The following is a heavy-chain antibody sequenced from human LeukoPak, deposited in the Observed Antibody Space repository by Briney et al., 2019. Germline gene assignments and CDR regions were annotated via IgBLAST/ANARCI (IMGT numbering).Heavy chain of an antibody. CDR2: FDPEDGET. D-gene: IGHD3-9*01. V-gene: IGHV1-24*01. CDR1: GYTLTELS. Sequence: ASVEASCKVSGYTLTELSMHWVRQAPGKGLEWMGAFDPEDGETIYAQKFQGRVTMTEDTSTDTAYMELSSLRSEDTAVYYCAAGLPHDWLPTDYWGQGTLVTVSS. CDR3: AAGLPHDWLPTDY. J-gene: IGHJ4*02.